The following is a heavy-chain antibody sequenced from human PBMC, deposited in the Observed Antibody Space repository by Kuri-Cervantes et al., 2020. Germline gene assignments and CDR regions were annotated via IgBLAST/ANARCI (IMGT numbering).Heavy chain of an antibody. J-gene: IGHJ4*02. CDR3: ARPSYCDSSGYDRPDY. CDR1: GFTFSDYY. CDR2: ISNSGTTI. D-gene: IGHD3-22*01. V-gene: IGHV3-11*04. Sequence: GGSLRLSCAASGFTFSDYYMSWIRQAPGKGLEWISYISNSGTTIYYAADSVKGRFTLSRDNAENSLYLQMNSLRAEDTAVYYCARPSYCDSSGYDRPDYWGQGTLVTVSS.